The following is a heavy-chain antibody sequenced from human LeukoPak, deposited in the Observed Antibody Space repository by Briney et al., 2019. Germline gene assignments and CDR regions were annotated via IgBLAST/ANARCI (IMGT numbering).Heavy chain of an antibody. D-gene: IGHD1-26*01. Sequence: GGSLGLSCSASGFTLAWHVMHWVRQAPGKALEYVSFIHHNGDITSYADSVRGRFTVSRDNSKNTLFLELSSLRTDDTAVYYCARDMSGTYSFDYWGQGTLVTVSS. V-gene: IGHV3-64D*06. CDR2: IHHNGDIT. CDR1: GFTLAWHV. CDR3: ARDMSGTYSFDY. J-gene: IGHJ4*02.